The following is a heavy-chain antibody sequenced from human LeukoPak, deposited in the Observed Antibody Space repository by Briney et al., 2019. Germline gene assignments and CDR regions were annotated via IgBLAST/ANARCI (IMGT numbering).Heavy chain of an antibody. CDR3: ARDFPAIKDYYDSPGDFDY. CDR2: ISGSGGST. D-gene: IGHD3-22*01. CDR1: GFTFSSYA. V-gene: IGHV3-23*01. J-gene: IGHJ4*02. Sequence: RGSLRLSCAASGFTFSSYAMSWVRQAPGKGLEWVSGISGSGGSTYYADSVKGRFTISRDNSKNTLYLQMNSLRAEDTAVYYCARDFPAIKDYYDSPGDFDYWGQGTQVTVSS.